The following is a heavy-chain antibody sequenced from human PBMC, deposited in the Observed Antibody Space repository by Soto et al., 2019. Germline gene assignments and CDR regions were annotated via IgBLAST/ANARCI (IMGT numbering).Heavy chain of an antibody. Sequence: QVQLQESGPGLVKPSETLSLTCTVSGGSISSYYWSWIRQPPGKGLEWIGYIYYSGSTKYNPSLKSRFTISIDTSKNQFSLNLSSVTAADTAVYYCARQPISATYSDYWGQGTLVTVSS. V-gene: IGHV4-59*08. CDR2: IYYSGST. CDR1: GGSISSYY. J-gene: IGHJ4*02. CDR3: ARQPISATYSDY. D-gene: IGHD3-10*01.